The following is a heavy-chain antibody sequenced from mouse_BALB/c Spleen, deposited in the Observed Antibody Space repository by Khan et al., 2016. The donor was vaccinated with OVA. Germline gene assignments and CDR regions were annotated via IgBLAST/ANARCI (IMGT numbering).Heavy chain of an antibody. D-gene: IGHD1-1*01. CDR1: GFPFSSYG. CDR2: ISSSSSYT. J-gene: IGHJ2*01. CDR3: ARLLPSYFDY. Sequence: EVQLVESGGDLVKPGGSLKLSCAASGFPFSSYGMSWVRQTPDKRLEWVATISSSSSYTYYPDSVKGRFTISRDNAKNTLYLQMSSLKSEDTARYYCARLLPSYFDYWGQGTTLTVAS. V-gene: IGHV5-6*01.